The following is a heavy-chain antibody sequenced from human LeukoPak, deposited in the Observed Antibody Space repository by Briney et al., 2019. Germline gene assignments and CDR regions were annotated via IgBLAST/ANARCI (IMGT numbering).Heavy chain of an antibody. V-gene: IGHV4-59*01. CDR2: IYYSGST. Sequence: SETLSLTCTVSGGSISSYYWSWIRQPPGKGLEWIGYIYYSGSTNDNPSLKSRVTISVDTSKNQFSLKLSSVTAADTAVYYCARGSSGYALDYYGMDVWGQGTTVTVSS. D-gene: IGHD5-12*01. CDR1: GGSISSYY. J-gene: IGHJ6*02. CDR3: ARGSSGYALDYYGMDV.